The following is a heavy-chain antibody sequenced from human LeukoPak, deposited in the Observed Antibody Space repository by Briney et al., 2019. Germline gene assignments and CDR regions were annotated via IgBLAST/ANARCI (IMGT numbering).Heavy chain of an antibody. CDR3: GKIGYCSGGSCRREYYFDY. D-gene: IGHD2-15*01. J-gene: IGHJ4*02. Sequence: PSETLSLPCTVSGGSISSSSYYWGWIRQPPGKGLEWIGSIYYSGSTYYNPSLKSRVTISVDTSKNQFSLKLSSVTAADTAVYYCGKIGYCSGGSCRREYYFDYWGQGTLVTVSS. CDR1: GGSISSSSYY. V-gene: IGHV4-39*01. CDR2: IYYSGST.